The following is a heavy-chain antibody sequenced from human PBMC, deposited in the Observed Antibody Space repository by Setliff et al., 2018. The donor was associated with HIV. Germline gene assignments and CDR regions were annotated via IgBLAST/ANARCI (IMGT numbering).Heavy chain of an antibody. J-gene: IGHJ3*02. Sequence: ASVKVSCKAFGFTFSTSAVQWVRQSRGEPLEWIGWVAVGGGASNYAQKFQERVTISTDISTSTAYMELSSLRSEDTALYYCAAGGGSRFSPNAFDIWGRGTVVTVSS. V-gene: IGHV1-58*01. CDR2: VAVGGGAS. D-gene: IGHD1-26*01. CDR1: GFTFSTSA. CDR3: AAGGGSRFSPNAFDI.